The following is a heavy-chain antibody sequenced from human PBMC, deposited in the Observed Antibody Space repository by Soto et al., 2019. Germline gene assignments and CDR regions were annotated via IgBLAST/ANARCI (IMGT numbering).Heavy chain of an antibody. V-gene: IGHV3-53*01. D-gene: IGHD5-12*01. Sequence: GGSLRLSCAVSGFTVSNNYMSWVRQAPGKGLEGVSVIYSGGYTAYAESVKGRFTISRDNAKNSLYLQMNSLSPEDMAVYYCARDQNSDYDGPFDYWGQGTLVTVSS. J-gene: IGHJ4*02. CDR1: GFTVSNNY. CDR3: ARDQNSDYDGPFDY. CDR2: IYSGGYT.